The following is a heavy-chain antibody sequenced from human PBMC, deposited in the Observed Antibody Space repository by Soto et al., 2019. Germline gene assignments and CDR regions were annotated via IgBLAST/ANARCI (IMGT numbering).Heavy chain of an antibody. V-gene: IGHV3-66*01. CDR3: ARVRTYGGWADY. D-gene: IGHD3-16*01. J-gene: IGHJ4*02. CDR2: IYSGGST. Sequence: EVQLVESGGGLVQPGGSLRLSCAASGFTVSSNYMSWVRQAPGKGLEWVSIIYSGGSTYYADSVKGRFTISRDNSKNTLYLQKNRLRAGDTAVYYWARVRTYGGWADYWGQGTLVTVSS. CDR1: GFTVSSNY.